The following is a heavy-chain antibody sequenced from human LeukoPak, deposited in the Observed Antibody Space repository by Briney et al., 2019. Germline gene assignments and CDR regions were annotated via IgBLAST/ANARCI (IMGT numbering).Heavy chain of an antibody. CDR3: ARAYTAMVSFDY. CDR1: GYAFTSYG. J-gene: IGHJ4*02. D-gene: IGHD5-18*01. V-gene: IGHV1-18*04. CDR2: ISAYNGNT. Sequence: ASVKVSCKASGYAFTSYGISWVRQAPGQGLEWMGWISAYNGNTNYAQKLQGRVTMTTDTSTSTAYMELRSLRSDDTAVYYCARAYTAMVSFDYWGQGTLVTVSS.